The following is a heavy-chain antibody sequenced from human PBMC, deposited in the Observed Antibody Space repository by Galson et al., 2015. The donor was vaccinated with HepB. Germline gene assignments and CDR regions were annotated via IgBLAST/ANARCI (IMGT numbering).Heavy chain of an antibody. J-gene: IGHJ5*02. D-gene: IGHD6-13*01. CDR2: FNHSADIT. CDR3: ARGGMTSSWYSGSIFDP. V-gene: IGHV1-46*03. Sequence: SVKVSCKASGYTFTSYYMHWVRQAPGQGLEWMGVFNHSADITNNAQAFQGRVTVTRDKSTSTVYMELSSLKSEDTAVYYCARGGMTSSWYSGSIFDPWGQGTLVTVSS. CDR1: GYTFTSYY.